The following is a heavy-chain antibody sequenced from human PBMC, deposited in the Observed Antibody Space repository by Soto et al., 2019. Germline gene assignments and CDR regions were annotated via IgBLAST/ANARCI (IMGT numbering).Heavy chain of an antibody. D-gene: IGHD2-2*02. J-gene: IGHJ6*02. CDR2: ISSRSDI. V-gene: IGHV3-21*01. Sequence: GGSLRLSCVGSGFTFSNYSINWVRQAPGKGLEWVSSISSRSDIYYADSVKGRFTISRDNAKNSVSLQMNSLRAEDTAVYYCAREYTAWPLAYGLDVWGQGTTVTVSS. CDR1: GFTFSNYS. CDR3: AREYTAWPLAYGLDV.